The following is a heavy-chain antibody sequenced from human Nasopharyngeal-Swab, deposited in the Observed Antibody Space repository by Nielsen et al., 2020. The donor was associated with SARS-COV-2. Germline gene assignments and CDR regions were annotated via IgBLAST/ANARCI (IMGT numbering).Heavy chain of an antibody. CDR2: IYSGGSR. CDR3: ARSHLPGVFSVTASWYFDL. D-gene: IGHD2-21*02. V-gene: IGHV3-53*01. Sequence: WIRQPPGKGLEWVSVIYSGGSRHYADSVKGRFTISRDNSKNALYLQMNSLRAEDTAVYYCARSHLPGVFSVTASWYFDLWGRGTLVTVSS. J-gene: IGHJ2*01.